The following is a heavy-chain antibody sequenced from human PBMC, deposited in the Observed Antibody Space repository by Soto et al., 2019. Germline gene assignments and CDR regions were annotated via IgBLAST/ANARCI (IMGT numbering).Heavy chain of an antibody. J-gene: IGHJ3*02. Sequence: GGSLRLSCAASGFTVSSNYMSWVRQAPGKGLEWVSVIYSGGSTYYADSVKGRFTISRDNSKNTLYLQMNSLRAEDTAVYYCARSSGGSWLTTDAFDIWGQGTMVTVTS. CDR1: GFTVSSNY. V-gene: IGHV3-53*01. D-gene: IGHD2-15*01. CDR3: ARSSGGSWLTTDAFDI. CDR2: IYSGGST.